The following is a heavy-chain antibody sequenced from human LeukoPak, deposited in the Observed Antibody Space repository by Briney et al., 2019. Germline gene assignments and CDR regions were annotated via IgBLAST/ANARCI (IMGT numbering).Heavy chain of an antibody. CDR1: GFTFSDHY. D-gene: IGHD3-10*02. V-gene: IGHV3-11*04. CDR2: ISSSGSTI. CDR3: AELGITMIGGV. Sequence: RGSLRLSCAASGFTFSDHYMDWVRQAPGKGLEWVSYISSSGSTIYYADSVKGRFTISRDNAKNSLYLQMNSLRAEDTAVYYCAELGITMIGGVWGKGTTVTISS. J-gene: IGHJ6*04.